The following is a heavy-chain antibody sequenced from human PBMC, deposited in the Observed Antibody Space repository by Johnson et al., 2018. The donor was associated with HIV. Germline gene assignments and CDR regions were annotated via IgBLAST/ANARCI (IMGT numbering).Heavy chain of an antibody. CDR3: ARVVGYKYGSAGDNDAFDI. D-gene: IGHD5-18*01. CDR2: INSDGSSP. CDR1: GFTFSSYW. V-gene: IGHV3-74*01. Sequence: VQLVESGGGLVQPGGSLRLSCAASGFTFSSYWMHWVRQAPGTGLVWVSRINSDGSSPRYADSVKGRFTIYRDNAKNSLSLQMNSLRAEDTALYYCARVVGYKYGSAGDNDAFDIWGQGTMVTVSS. J-gene: IGHJ3*02.